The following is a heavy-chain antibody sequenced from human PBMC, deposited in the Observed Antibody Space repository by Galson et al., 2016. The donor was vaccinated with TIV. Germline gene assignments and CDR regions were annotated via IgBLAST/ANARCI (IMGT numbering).Heavy chain of an antibody. CDR1: GYTFTRYY. D-gene: IGHD3-10*01. Sequence: SVKVSCKASGYTFTRYYMHWMRQAPGQGLEWMGVIDPSGGSTTYAQKFQGRVTMTRDTSTSTVYMELSSLTSEDTAVYYCATYGSGRQAFFDSWGQGTLVTVSS. CDR2: IDPSGGST. CDR3: ATYGSGRQAFFDS. J-gene: IGHJ4*02. V-gene: IGHV1-46*03.